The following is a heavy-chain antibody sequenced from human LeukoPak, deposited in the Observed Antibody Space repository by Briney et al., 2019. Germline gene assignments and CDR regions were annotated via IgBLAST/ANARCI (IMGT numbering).Heavy chain of an antibody. J-gene: IGHJ4*02. Sequence: PGGSLRLSCTASGFTFGDYAMSWFRQAPGKGLEWVGFIRSKAYGGTTEYAASVKGRFTISRDDSKSIAYLQMNSLKTEDTAVYYCTRVGMVRGVKLYVYWGQGTLVTVSS. CDR3: TRVGMVRGVKLYVY. CDR2: IRSKAYGGTT. V-gene: IGHV3-49*03. D-gene: IGHD3-10*01. CDR1: GFTFGDYA.